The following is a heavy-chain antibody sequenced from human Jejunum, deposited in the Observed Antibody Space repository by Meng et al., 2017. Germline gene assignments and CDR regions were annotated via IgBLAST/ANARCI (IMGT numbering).Heavy chain of an antibody. CDR3: ARVYDSSGQFDQFDY. CDR2: INPIVGIP. Sequence: SVKVSCQASGGSFSSYRISWVRQAPGQGLEWMGRINPIVGIPNYEQKFQGRITITADKSTSTAYMELSSLRSEDTAVYCCARVYDSSGQFDQFDYWGQGTLVTVSS. V-gene: IGHV1-69*04. J-gene: IGHJ4*02. D-gene: IGHD3-22*01. CDR1: GGSFSSYR.